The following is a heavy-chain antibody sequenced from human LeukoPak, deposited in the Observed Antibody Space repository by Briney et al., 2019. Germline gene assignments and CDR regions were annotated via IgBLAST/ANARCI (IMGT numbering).Heavy chain of an antibody. CDR2: ISAYNGNT. CDR1: GYTFTSYG. Sequence: ASVKVSCKASGYTFTSYGISWVRPAPGQGLEWMGWISAYNGNTNYAQKLQGRVTMTTDTSTSTAYMELRSMRSDDTAVYYCARAFIPTTTWGYWGQGTLVTVSS. D-gene: IGHD3-16*01. CDR3: ARAFIPTTTWGY. V-gene: IGHV1-18*01. J-gene: IGHJ4*02.